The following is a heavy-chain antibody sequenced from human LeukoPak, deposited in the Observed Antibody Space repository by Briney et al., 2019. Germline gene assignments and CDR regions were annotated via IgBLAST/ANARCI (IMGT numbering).Heavy chain of an antibody. D-gene: IGHD4-11*01. CDR1: GFTFSSYG. J-gene: IGHJ3*02. V-gene: IGHV3-23*01. Sequence: GSLRLSCAASGFTFSSYGMTWVRQAPGKGLEWVSGISGSGGSTYYADSVKGRFTFFGDNSRNTLYLQMSSLRAEDTAVYYCAKARNSDYRFGFDIWGQETMVTVSS. CDR3: AKARNSDYRFGFDI. CDR2: ISGSGGST.